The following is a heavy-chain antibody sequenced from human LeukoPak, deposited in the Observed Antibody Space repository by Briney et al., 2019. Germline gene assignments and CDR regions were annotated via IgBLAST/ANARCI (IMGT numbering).Heavy chain of an antibody. V-gene: IGHV4-59*12. CDR2: IYYSGST. D-gene: IGHD6-13*01. CDR1: GGSISRYY. Sequence: PSETLSLTCTVSGGSISRYYWSWIRQPPGKGLEWIGYIYYSGSTNYNPSLRSRVTMSVDTSMNQFSLKLSSVTAADTAVYYCAREGSSWYRALDYWGQGTLVTVSS. J-gene: IGHJ4*02. CDR3: AREGSSWYRALDY.